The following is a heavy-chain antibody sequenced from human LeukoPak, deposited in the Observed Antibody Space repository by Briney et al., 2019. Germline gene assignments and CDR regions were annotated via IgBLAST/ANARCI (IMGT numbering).Heavy chain of an antibody. CDR2: IIPIFGTA. Sequence: SVKVSCKASGGTFSSYAISWVRQAPGQGLEWMGGIIPIFGTANYAQKFQGRATITTDESTSTAYMELSSLRSEDTAVYYCARTQGVITNWFDPWGQGTLVTVSS. V-gene: IGHV1-69*05. CDR1: GGTFSSYA. CDR3: ARTQGVITNWFDP. J-gene: IGHJ5*02. D-gene: IGHD3-22*01.